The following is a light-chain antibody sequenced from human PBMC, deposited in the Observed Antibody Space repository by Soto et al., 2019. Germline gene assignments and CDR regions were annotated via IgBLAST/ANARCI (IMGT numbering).Light chain of an antibody. V-gene: IGLV2-14*03. CDR2: DVG. J-gene: IGLJ1*01. Sequence: QSVLTQPASVSGSPGQSITISCTGTNSDVGAYSYVSWYQQYPGKAPKLLIYDVGARPSGISDRFSASKSGNTASLTISGLQAEDEADYYCSSYTAFTTYVFGSGTKLTVL. CDR3: SSYTAFTTYV. CDR1: NSDVGAYSY.